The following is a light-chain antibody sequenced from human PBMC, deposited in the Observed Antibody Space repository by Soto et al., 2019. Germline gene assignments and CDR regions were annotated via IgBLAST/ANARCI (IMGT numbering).Light chain of an antibody. V-gene: IGKV1-5*01. Sequence: DIQMTQSPSTLSASVGDRVTITCRASQSISSWLAWYQQKPGKAPKLLIYDASNLESGVPSRFSGSGSGSEFTLTISSLQPDDFATYYCQQYNSYSLFTFGPGTKVHIK. CDR2: DAS. CDR1: QSISSW. CDR3: QQYNSYSLFT. J-gene: IGKJ3*01.